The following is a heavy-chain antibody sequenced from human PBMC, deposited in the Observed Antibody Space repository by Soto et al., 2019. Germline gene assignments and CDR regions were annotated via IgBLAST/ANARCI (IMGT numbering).Heavy chain of an antibody. Sequence: SETLSLTCTVSGGSISSGGYYWSWIRQHPGKGLEWIGYIYYSGSTYYNPSLKSRVTISVDTSKNQFSLKLSSVTAADTAVYYCARATTNSYYDFWSGPEFDYWGQGTLVTVSS. CDR3: ARATTNSYYDFWSGPEFDY. CDR1: GGSISSGGYY. V-gene: IGHV4-31*03. CDR2: IYYSGST. D-gene: IGHD3-3*01. J-gene: IGHJ4*02.